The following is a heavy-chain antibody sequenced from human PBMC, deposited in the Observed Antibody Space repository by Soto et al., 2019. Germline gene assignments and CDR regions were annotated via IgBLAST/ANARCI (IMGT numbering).Heavy chain of an antibody. CDR3: ARGTTSIAARLVFDY. Sequence: QLQLQESGSGLVKPSQTLSLTCAVSGGSISSGGYSWSWIRQPPGKGLEWIGYIYHSGSTYYNPSLKSRVTRSVDRSKNQFSLKLSSVTAADTAVYYCARGTTSIAARLVFDYWGQGTLVTVSS. J-gene: IGHJ4*02. CDR2: IYHSGST. D-gene: IGHD6-6*01. V-gene: IGHV4-30-2*01. CDR1: GGSISSGGYS.